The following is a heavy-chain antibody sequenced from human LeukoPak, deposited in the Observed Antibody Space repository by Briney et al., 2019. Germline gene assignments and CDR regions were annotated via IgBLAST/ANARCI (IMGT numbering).Heavy chain of an antibody. V-gene: IGHV1-8*01. CDR1: GYTFTSYD. CDR3: AGGIAAAGTSDP. Sequence: ASVKVSCKASGYTFTSYDINWVRQATGQGLEWMGWMNPNSGNTGYAQKFQGRVTMTRNTSISTAYMELSSLRSEDTAVYYCAGGIAAAGTSDPWGQGTLVTVSS. J-gene: IGHJ5*02. D-gene: IGHD6-13*01. CDR2: MNPNSGNT.